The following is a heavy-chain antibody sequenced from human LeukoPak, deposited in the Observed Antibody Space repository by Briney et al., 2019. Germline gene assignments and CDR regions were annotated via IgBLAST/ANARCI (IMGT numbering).Heavy chain of an antibody. J-gene: IGHJ3*02. Sequence: QPGGSLRLSCAASGFIFSTYAMHRVRQAPGKGLEWVAVIWYDGSNEDYVDYVKGRFTISRDNSKSMLYLQLNSVRVEDTAVYYCARGKLLATSRDDAFDMWGQGTMVTVSS. D-gene: IGHD5-12*01. V-gene: IGHV3-33*01. CDR1: GFIFSTYA. CDR3: ARGKLLATSRDDAFDM. CDR2: IWYDGSNE.